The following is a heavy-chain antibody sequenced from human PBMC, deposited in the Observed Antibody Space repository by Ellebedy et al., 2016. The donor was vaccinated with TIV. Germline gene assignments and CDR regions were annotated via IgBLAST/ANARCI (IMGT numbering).Heavy chain of an antibody. CDR2: INPSGGST. J-gene: IGHJ4*02. Sequence: AASVKVSCKASGYTFTSYYMHWVRQAPGQGLEWMGIINPSGGSTSYAQKFQGRVTMTRDTSTSTVYMELTSLRSEDSAVYYCARETSRYSRSWDSWGQGTLVTVSS. V-gene: IGHV1-46*01. CDR1: GYTFTSYY. D-gene: IGHD6-13*01. CDR3: ARETSRYSRSWDS.